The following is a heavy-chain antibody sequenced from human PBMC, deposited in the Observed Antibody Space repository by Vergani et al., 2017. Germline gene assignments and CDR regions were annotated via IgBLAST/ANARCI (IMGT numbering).Heavy chain of an antibody. J-gene: IGHJ4*02. D-gene: IGHD2-2*01. Sequence: QLQLQESGPGLVKPSETLSLTCTVSGGSISSSSYYWGWIRQPPGKGLEGIGSIYYSGTTYYNPSLKSRVTISVDTSKNQFSLKLSSVTAAYTAVYYCAREHVVVVPAATYIDYWGQGTLVTVSS. CDR2: IYYSGTT. CDR3: AREHVVVVPAATYIDY. CDR1: GGSISSSSYY. V-gene: IGHV4-39*07.